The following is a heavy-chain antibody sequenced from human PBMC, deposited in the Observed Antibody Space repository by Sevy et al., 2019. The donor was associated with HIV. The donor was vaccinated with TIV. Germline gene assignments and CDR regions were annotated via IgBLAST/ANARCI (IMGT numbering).Heavy chain of an antibody. CDR2: ISDDGSNK. CDR1: GFTFSNYG. D-gene: IGHD3-10*01. V-gene: IGHV3-30*18. CDR3: AKENIPHYYDSGSSN. Sequence: GGSLRLSCAASGFTFSNYGVLWVRQAPGKGLEWVAFISDDGSNKYYEDSVKGRFTISRDNSKNTLFLQMNRLRAEDTAVYYCAKENIPHYYDSGSSNWGQGTLVTVSS. J-gene: IGHJ1*01.